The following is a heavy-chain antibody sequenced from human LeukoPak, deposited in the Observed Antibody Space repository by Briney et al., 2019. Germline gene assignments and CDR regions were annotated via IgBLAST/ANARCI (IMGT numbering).Heavy chain of an antibody. CDR3: ARDLDSSGWSHFQH. D-gene: IGHD6-19*01. J-gene: IGHJ1*01. CDR2: INPNSGGT. Sequence: ASVKVSCKASGYTFTGYYMHWVRQAPGQGLEWMGWINPNSGGTNYAQKFQGRATMTRDTSISTVYMELSKLRSDDTAVYYCARDLDSSGWSHFQHWGQGTLVTVSS. CDR1: GYTFTGYY. V-gene: IGHV1-2*02.